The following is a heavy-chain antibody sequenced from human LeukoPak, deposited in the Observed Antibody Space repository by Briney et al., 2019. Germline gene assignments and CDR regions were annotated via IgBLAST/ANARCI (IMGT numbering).Heavy chain of an antibody. CDR3: ARHPIGHGYFGWSYYYYYYMDV. CDR2: IYFSGST. CDR1: GGSFSSRNDY. D-gene: IGHD3-9*01. Sequence: SETLSLTCTVSGGSFSSRNDYWGWIRQPPGKGLEWIGSIYFSGSTYYNPSLKSRVTMSVDTSKRQFSLKLSSMTAADPAVFSCARHPIGHGYFGWSYYYYYYMDVWGKGTTVTISS. V-gene: IGHV4-39*01. J-gene: IGHJ6*03.